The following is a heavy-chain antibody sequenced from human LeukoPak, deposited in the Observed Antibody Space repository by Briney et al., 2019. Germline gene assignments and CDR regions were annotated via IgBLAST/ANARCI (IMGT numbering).Heavy chain of an antibody. Sequence: ASVKVSCKASGYTFTNYYMYWVRQAPGQGLEWMGIINPSGGSTSCAEKFQGRVTMTRDTSTSTVYMELRSLRSEDTAVYYCARGYYYESSGDYPGGDYWGQGTLVTVSS. D-gene: IGHD3-22*01. CDR3: ARGYYYESSGDYPGGDY. J-gene: IGHJ4*02. V-gene: IGHV1-46*01. CDR2: INPSGGST. CDR1: GYTFTNYY.